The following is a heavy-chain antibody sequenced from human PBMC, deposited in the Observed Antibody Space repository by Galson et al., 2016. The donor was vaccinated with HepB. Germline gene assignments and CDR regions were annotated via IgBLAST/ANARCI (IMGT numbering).Heavy chain of an antibody. CDR1: GSTFSSYD. D-gene: IGHD3-22*01. CDR2: ISSSSSTI. Sequence: SLRLSCAASGSTFSSYDMNWVRQAPGKGLEWVSYISSSSSTIYYADSVKGRFTISRDNAKNSLYLQMNSLRAEDTAVYYCARELGYDRSGYYYYYDYVMDVWGQGTTVTVAS. V-gene: IGHV3-48*03. CDR3: ARELGYDRSGYYYYYDYVMDV. J-gene: IGHJ6*02.